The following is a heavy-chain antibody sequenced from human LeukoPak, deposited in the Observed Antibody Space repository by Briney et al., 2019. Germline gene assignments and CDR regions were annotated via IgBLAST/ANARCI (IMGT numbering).Heavy chain of an antibody. J-gene: IGHJ6*02. CDR3: ARSIRSYTSRYYYYGMDV. Sequence: SETLSLTCAVYGGSFSGYYWSWIRQPPGKGLEWIGEINHSGSTNYNPSLKSRVTISVDTPKNQFSLKLSSVTATDTAVYYCARSIRSYTSRYYYYGMDVWGQGTTVTVSS. CDR1: GGSFSGYY. D-gene: IGHD2-2*02. V-gene: IGHV4-34*01. CDR2: INHSGST.